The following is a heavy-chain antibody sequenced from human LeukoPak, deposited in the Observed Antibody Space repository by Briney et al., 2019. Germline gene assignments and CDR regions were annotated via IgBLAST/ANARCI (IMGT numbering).Heavy chain of an antibody. CDR1: GYTFTSYY. CDR2: INPSGGST. CDR3: AGGEVSLWFGELLHRNWFDP. J-gene: IGHJ5*02. Sequence: ASVKVSCKASGYTFTSYYMHWVRQAPGQGLEWMGIINPSGGSTSYAQKFQGRVTMTRDISTSTFYMELSSLSSEDTAVYYCAGGEVSLWFGELLHRNWFDPWGQGTLVTVSS. D-gene: IGHD3-10*01. V-gene: IGHV1-46*01.